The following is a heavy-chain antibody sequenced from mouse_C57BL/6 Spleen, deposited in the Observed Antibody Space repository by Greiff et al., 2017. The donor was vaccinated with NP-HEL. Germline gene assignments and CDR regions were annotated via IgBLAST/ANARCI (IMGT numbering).Heavy chain of an antibody. CDR3: ARRLITTVAAMDY. J-gene: IGHJ4*01. V-gene: IGHV1-69*01. CDR2: IDPSDSYT. Sequence: QVQLQQPGAELVMPGASVKLSCKASGYTFTSYWMHWVKQRPGQGLEWIGEIDPSDSYTNYNQKFKGKSTLTVDKSSSTAYMQLSSLTSEDSAVYYCARRLITTVAAMDYWGQGTSVTVSS. D-gene: IGHD1-1*01. CDR1: GYTFTSYW.